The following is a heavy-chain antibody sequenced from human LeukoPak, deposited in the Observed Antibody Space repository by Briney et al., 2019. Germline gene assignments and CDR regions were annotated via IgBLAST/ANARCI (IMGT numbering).Heavy chain of an antibody. V-gene: IGHV3-23*01. J-gene: IGHJ6*03. CDR3: AKEYCSGGSCFHFYYYYYMDV. CDR1: GFTFSSYA. D-gene: IGHD2-15*01. CDR2: ISGSGDSR. Sequence: GGSLRLSCGASGFTFSSYAMSRVRQAPGKGLEWVSAISGSGDSRYYADSVKGRFTIFRDNSKNILYLQMNSLRAEDTAVYYCAKEYCSGGSCFHFYYYYYMDVWGKGTTVTVSS.